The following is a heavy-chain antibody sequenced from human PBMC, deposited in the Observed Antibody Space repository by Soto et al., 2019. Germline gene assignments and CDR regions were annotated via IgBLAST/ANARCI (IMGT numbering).Heavy chain of an antibody. CDR2: IYYSGST. J-gene: IGHJ5*02. V-gene: IGHV4-30-4*01. CDR3: ARDHSSSSHWFDP. Sequence: PSETLSLTCTVSGGSISSGDYYWSWIRQPPGKGLEWIGYIYYSGSTYYNPSLKSRVTISVDTSKNQFSLKLSSVTAADTAVYYCARDHSSSSHWFDPWGQGTLVTVSS. CDR1: GGSISSGDYY. D-gene: IGHD6-6*01.